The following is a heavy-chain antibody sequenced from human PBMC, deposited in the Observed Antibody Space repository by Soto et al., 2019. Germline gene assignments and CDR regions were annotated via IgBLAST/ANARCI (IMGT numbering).Heavy chain of an antibody. CDR2: INPSGGST. CDR1: GYTFTSYY. Sequence: ASVKVSCKASGYTFTSYYMHWVRQAPGQGLEWMGIINPSGGSTSYAQKFQGRVTMTRDTSTSTVYMELSSLRSEDTAVYYCERAKSLSTGGYWGDYYYYGMDVWGQGTTVTVSS. J-gene: IGHJ6*02. D-gene: IGHD1-26*01. V-gene: IGHV1-46*01. CDR3: ERAKSLSTGGYWGDYYYYGMDV.